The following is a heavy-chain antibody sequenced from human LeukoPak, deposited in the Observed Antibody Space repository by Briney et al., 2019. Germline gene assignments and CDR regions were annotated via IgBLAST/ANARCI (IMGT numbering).Heavy chain of an antibody. V-gene: IGHV3-7*01. CDR3: ARISTAVAGGDC. CDR1: GFTFSSSW. CDR2: IKKDGSEK. Sequence: GGSLRLSCAASGFTFSSSWMSWVRQAPGKGLEWVANIKKDGSEKYYVDSVKGRFTISRDNAKNSVYLQMDSLRVEDTAVYYCARISTAVAGGDCWGQGTLVTVSS. D-gene: IGHD6-19*01. J-gene: IGHJ4*02.